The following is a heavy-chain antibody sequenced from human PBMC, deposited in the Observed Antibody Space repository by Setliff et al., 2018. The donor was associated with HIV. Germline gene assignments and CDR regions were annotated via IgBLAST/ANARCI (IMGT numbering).Heavy chain of an antibody. CDR3: ARAPRTSGVVGYYSYYGMDV. J-gene: IGHJ6*02. CDR2: IFKSGPT. Sequence: SETLSLTCTVSGDSISSCISTHYCTWIRQPPGAGLEWIWYIFKSGPTNYNRSLKSRVTISLDTSKNQFSLKLNSVTAADTAVYYCARAPRTSGVVGYYSYYGMDVWGQGTTVTVSS. V-gene: IGHV4-61*01. D-gene: IGHD2-21*01. CDR1: GDSISSCISTHY.